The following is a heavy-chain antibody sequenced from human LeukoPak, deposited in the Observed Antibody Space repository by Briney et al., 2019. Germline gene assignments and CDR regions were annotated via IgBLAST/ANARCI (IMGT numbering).Heavy chain of an antibody. CDR2: IKQDGSEE. CDR1: GFTFSSYW. CDR3: ARDRWVYYDSSGYYYGSDY. D-gene: IGHD3-22*01. J-gene: IGHJ4*02. Sequence: PGGSLRLSCAASGFTFSSYWMSWVRQAPGKGLEWVANIKQDGSEEYYVDSVKGRFTISRDNAKNSLYLQMNSLRAEDTAVYYCARDRWVYYDSSGYYYGSDYWGQGTLVTVSS. V-gene: IGHV3-7*01.